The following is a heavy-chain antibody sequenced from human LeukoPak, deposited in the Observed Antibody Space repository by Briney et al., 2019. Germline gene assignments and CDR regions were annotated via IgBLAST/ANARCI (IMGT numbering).Heavy chain of an antibody. CDR3: ARDNRGWQGIAARPKRSDYYYMDV. D-gene: IGHD6-6*01. V-gene: IGHV3-21*01. CDR1: GFTFITYS. J-gene: IGHJ6*03. Sequence: GGSLRLSCVASGFTFITYSMNWVRQAPGKGLEWVSSISSSSDYIYYADSVKGRFTISRDNAKNSLYLQMNSLRAEDTAVYYCARDNRGWQGIAARPKRSDYYYMDVWGKGTTVTVSS. CDR2: ISSSSDYI.